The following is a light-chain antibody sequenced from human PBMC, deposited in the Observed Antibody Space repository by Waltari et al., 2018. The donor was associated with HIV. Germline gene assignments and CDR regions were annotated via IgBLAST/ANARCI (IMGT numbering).Light chain of an antibody. V-gene: IGLV2-23*02. CDR2: EVT. CDR1: NIDIGNYSL. J-gene: IGLJ1*01. Sequence: QSALTHDASVSGSPGQSITISCTGNNIDIGNYSLVSWYQQYPGRAPKLMIFEVTKRPSGVSPRFSGSRSGNTASLTITGLLVEDEADYYCCSYAGRNNDYVFGAGTTVTVL. CDR3: CSYAGRNNDYV.